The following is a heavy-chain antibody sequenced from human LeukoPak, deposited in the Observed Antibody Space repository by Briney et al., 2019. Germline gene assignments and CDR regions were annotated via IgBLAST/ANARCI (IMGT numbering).Heavy chain of an antibody. V-gene: IGHV3-30-3*01. CDR2: ISYDGSNK. Sequence: PGGSLRLSCAASGFTFSSYAMHWVRQAPGKGLEWVAVISYDGSNKYYADSVKGRFTISRDNSENTLYLQMNSLRAEDTAVYYCARCDYFDYWGQGTLVTVSS. CDR1: GFTFSSYA. CDR3: ARCDYFDY. J-gene: IGHJ4*02.